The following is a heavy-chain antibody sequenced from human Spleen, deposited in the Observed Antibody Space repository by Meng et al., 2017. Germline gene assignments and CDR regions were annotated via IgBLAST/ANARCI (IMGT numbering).Heavy chain of an antibody. CDR3: ARGPVAAYDY. CDR1: GFTFSTVG. V-gene: IGHV3-23*04. J-gene: IGHJ4*02. D-gene: IGHD6-25*01. CDR2: ISSTGGAT. Sequence: VQLVESGGGLVKPGGSLRLSCAASGFTFSTVGMNWVRQAPGKGLEWVSTISSTGGATYYADSVKGRLTISRDNSKNTLYLQMNSLRAEDTALYYCARGPVAAYDYWGQGTLVTVSS.